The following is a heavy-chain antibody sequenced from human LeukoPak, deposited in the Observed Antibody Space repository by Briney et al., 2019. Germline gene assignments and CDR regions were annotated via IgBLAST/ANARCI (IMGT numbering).Heavy chain of an antibody. V-gene: IGHV2-5*01. J-gene: IGHJ5*02. CDR1: GGSISSYYW. CDR3: AHRFYDFWRNHRINWFDP. CDR2: IYWNDDK. D-gene: IGHD3-3*01. Sequence: TLSLTCTVSGGSISSYYWSWIRQPPGKALEWLALIYWNDDKRYSPSLKSRLTITKDTFKNQVVLTMTNMDPVDTATYYCAHRFYDFWRNHRINWFDPWGQGTLVTVSS.